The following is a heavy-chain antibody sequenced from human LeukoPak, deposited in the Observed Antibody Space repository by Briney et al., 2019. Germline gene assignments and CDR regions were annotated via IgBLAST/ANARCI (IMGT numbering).Heavy chain of an antibody. CDR1: GVSFSGYY. CDR2: INHSGST. CDR3: ASGRGTASWGY. Sequence: PSETLSLTCAVYGVSFSGYYWSWIRQPPGKGLEWIGEINHSGSTNYNPSLKSRVTISVDTSKNQFSLKLSSVTAADTAVYYCASGRGTASWGYWGQGTLVTVSS. V-gene: IGHV4-34*01. D-gene: IGHD1-1*01. J-gene: IGHJ4*02.